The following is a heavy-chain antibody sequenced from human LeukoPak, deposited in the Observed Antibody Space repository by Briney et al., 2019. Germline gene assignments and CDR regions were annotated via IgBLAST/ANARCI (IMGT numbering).Heavy chain of an antibody. D-gene: IGHD2-21*01. CDR1: GGSISSYY. Sequence: SETLSLTCTLSGGSISSYYWSWIRQPPGRELEWIGYIYYSGSTNYNPSLKSRVTISADASKNQFSRRLSSVTAADTAVYYCARYSNAYAGARWFDHWGQGTLVTVSS. V-gene: IGHV4-59*01. J-gene: IGHJ5*02. CDR3: ARYSNAYAGARWFDH. CDR2: IYYSGST.